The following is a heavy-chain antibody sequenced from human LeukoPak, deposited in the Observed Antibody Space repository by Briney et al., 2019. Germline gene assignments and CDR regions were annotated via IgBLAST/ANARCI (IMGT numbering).Heavy chain of an antibody. D-gene: IGHD3-22*01. J-gene: IGHJ4*02. V-gene: IGHV3-9*02. CDR1: GFTSDDYA. CDR3: AKDMGGYYDSFDY. CDR2: ISWNSGSI. Sequence: GGSLRLSCAASGFTSDDYAMHWVRQAPGKGLEWVSGISWNSGSIGYADSVKGRFTISRDNAKNSLYLQMNSLRAEDTALYYCAKDMGGYYDSFDYWGQGTLVTVSS.